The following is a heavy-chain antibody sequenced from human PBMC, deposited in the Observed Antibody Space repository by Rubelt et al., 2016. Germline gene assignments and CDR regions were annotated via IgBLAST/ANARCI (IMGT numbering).Heavy chain of an antibody. V-gene: IGHV1-18*01. Sequence: VSCKASGYTFTSYGISWVRQAPGQGLEWMGWISAYNVNTNYAQKLQGRVTTTTDTSTSTAYMELRSLRSDDTAVYYCARDRGTVTSDYWGQGTLVTVSS. D-gene: IGHD4-11*01. CDR1: GYTFTSYG. J-gene: IGHJ4*02. CDR3: ARDRGTVTSDY. CDR2: ISAYNVNT.